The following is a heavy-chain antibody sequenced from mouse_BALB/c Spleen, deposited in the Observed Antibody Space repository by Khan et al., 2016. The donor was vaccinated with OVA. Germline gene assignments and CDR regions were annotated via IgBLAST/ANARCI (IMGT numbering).Heavy chain of an antibody. D-gene: IGHD1-2*01. J-gene: IGHJ3*01. CDR3: ARGGATATFAY. Sequence: VELVASGGGLVQPGGSRKLSCAASGFTFSDYGMAWVRQAPGKGPEWVAFISDLAYTFYYADPVTGRFILSRENAKNTLYLDMSRLRYGATAMYYCARGGATATFAYWGQGTLVTVAA. V-gene: IGHV5-15*02. CDR2: ISDLAYTF. CDR1: GFTFSDYG.